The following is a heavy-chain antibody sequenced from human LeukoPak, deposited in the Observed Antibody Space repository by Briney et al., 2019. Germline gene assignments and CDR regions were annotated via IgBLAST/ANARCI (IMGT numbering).Heavy chain of an antibody. CDR2: ISGYNGRT. V-gene: IGHV1-18*01. Sequence: ASVKVSCKASGYTFTSHYITWVRQAPGQGLEWVGWISGYNGRTNYAQKFQGRVTMTIDTSTTTAYMDLRSLTSDDTAIYYCTKGGAMVATVDFWGQGTLVIVSS. D-gene: IGHD5-18*01. CDR3: TKGGAMVATVDF. J-gene: IGHJ4*02. CDR1: GYTFTSHY.